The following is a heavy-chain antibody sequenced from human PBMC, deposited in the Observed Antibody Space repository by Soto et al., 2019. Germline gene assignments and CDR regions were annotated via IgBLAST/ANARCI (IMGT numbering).Heavy chain of an antibody. J-gene: IGHJ6*02. Sequence: SETLSLTCTVSGGSISSGDYYWSWIRQPPGKGLEWIGRLYSSGSSGSTNYNPSLKSRVTMSVDTSKNQFSLKLSSLTAADTALYYCARVGYNANDADHFYYGLDVWGQGTTVTVSS. CDR1: GGSISSGDYY. V-gene: IGHV4-61*08. CDR2: LYSSGSSGST. CDR3: ARVGYNANDADHFYYGLDV. D-gene: IGHD1-20*01.